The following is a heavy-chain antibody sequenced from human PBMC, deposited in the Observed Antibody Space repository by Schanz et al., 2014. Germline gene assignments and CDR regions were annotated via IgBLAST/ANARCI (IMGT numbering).Heavy chain of an antibody. V-gene: IGHV1-18*01. Sequence: QVQLVQSGAEVKKPGASVKVSCKASGYTFSSYGITWVRQAPGQGLEWMGWITAYNGDTNYALKLQGRGTMTTDTATGTAYMELRSLRADDTALYYCTRGGYSYALSAFDIWGQGRMVTVSS. D-gene: IGHD5-18*01. CDR3: TRGGYSYALSAFDI. CDR2: ITAYNGDT. CDR1: GYTFSSYG. J-gene: IGHJ3*02.